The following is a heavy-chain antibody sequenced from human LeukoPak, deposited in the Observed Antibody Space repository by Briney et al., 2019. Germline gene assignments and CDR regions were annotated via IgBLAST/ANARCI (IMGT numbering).Heavy chain of an antibody. CDR3: AKEGEYSYGSYFDY. D-gene: IGHD5-18*01. CDR1: GFTSSRSG. Sequence: GGSLRLSCAASGFTSSRSGTHWGRAAPGTGLGREAVISCDGNNKYYADSVKGRFTTSRDNSKNTLYLQMNSLRAEDTAVYYCAKEGEYSYGSYFDYWGQGTLVTVSS. CDR2: ISCDGNNK. J-gene: IGHJ4*02. V-gene: IGHV3-30*18.